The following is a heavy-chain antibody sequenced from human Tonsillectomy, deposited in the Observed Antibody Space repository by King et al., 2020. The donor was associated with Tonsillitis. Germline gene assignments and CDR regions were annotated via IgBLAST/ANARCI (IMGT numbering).Heavy chain of an antibody. Sequence: VQLVESGGGLVKPGGSLRLSCAVSGFTFNNAWMSWVRQAPGKGLEWVGRIKSKTDGGATDYAAPVKDRFFISRDDSKSTLYLQMQSLKTEDTAVYYFTKGSRSTIFGVVIIKGKILDSWGQGTLVTVSS. CDR2: IKSKTDGGAT. CDR1: GFTFNNAW. D-gene: IGHD3-3*01. V-gene: IGHV3-15*01. J-gene: IGHJ4*02. CDR3: TKGSRSTIFGVVIIKGKILDS.